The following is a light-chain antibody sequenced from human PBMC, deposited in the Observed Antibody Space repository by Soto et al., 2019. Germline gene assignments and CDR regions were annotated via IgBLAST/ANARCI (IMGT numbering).Light chain of an antibody. CDR2: AAS. CDR1: QGISSY. V-gene: IGKV1-9*01. CDR3: QQLNSYPLM. J-gene: IGKJ1*01. Sequence: DIQLTQSPSFLSASVGDRVTITCRASQGISSYLAWYQQKPGKAPKLMIYAASTLQSGVPSRFSGSGSGTECTLTISSLQPEDLATYYCQQLNSYPLMLGQGTKVDIK.